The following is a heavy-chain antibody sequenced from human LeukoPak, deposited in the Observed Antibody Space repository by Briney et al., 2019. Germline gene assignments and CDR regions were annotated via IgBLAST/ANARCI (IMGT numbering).Heavy chain of an antibody. J-gene: IGHJ4*02. D-gene: IGHD6-13*01. CDR2: ISYDGSNK. Sequence: GGSLRLSCAASGFTFSNYAMHWVRQAPGKGLEWVAVISYDGSNKYYADSVKGRFTISRDNSKNTLYLQMNSLRAEDTAVYYCAAPGGSSTGRFDYWGQGTLVTVSS. CDR3: AAPGGSSTGRFDY. V-gene: IGHV3-30-3*01. CDR1: GFTFSNYA.